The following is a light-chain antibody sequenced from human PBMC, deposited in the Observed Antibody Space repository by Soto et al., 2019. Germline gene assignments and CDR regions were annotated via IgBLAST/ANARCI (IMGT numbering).Light chain of an antibody. CDR1: QTISSW. CDR2: KAS. V-gene: IGKV1-5*03. Sequence: DIQMTQSPSTLSGSVGDRVTITCRASQTISSWLAWYQQKPGKAPKLLIYKASTLKSGVPSRFSGSRSGPEFSLTISSLQPDDFATYYCQQYYSYWTFGQGTKVDI. CDR3: QQYYSYWT. J-gene: IGKJ1*01.